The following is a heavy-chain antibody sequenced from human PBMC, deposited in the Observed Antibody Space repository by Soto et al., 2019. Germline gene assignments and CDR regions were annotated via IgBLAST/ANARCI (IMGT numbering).Heavy chain of an antibody. CDR3: ARGSSGWPPRFDY. V-gene: IGHV4-59*01. J-gene: IGHJ4*02. D-gene: IGHD6-19*01. CDR2: IYYSGST. Sequence: QVQLQESGPGLVKPSETLSLNCTVSGGPISSYYWSWIRQSPGKGLEWIGYIYYSGSTNYNPSLKLRVTVSLDAAKNQFSLELSPVTAADTAVYYCARGSSGWPPRFDYWGQGTLVTVSS. CDR1: GGPISSYY.